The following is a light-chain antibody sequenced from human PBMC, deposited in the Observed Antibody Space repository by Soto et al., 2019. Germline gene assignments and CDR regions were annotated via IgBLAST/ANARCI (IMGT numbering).Light chain of an antibody. J-gene: IGKJ4*01. CDR3: QQYGSSPLT. Sequence: EIVLTQSPGTLSLSPGERATLSCRASQSVNNNYLAWYQQKPGQAPRLLIYGASRRATGTPDRFSGSGSGTDFTLTISRLEPEDFAVYSCQQYGSSPLTFRGGTKVETK. V-gene: IGKV3-20*01. CDR1: QSVNNNY. CDR2: GAS.